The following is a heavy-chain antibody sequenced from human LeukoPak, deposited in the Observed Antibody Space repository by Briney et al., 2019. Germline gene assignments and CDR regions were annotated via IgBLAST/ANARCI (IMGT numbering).Heavy chain of an antibody. J-gene: IGHJ4*02. CDR2: IYYSGNT. V-gene: IGHV4-39*07. D-gene: IGHD2-8*01. CDR3: ARTAANYFDY. Sequence: PSETLSLTCTVSGGSISSSSYYWGWIRQPPGKGLEWIGNIYYSGNTYYNPSLKSRVTISVDTSKNQFSLKVRSVTPADTAVYHCARTAANYFDYWGQGTLVTVSS. CDR1: GGSISSSSYY.